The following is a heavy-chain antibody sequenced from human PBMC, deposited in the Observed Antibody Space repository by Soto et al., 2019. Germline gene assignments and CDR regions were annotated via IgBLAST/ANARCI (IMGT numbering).Heavy chain of an antibody. CDR1: GFTFSSLA. J-gene: IGHJ4*02. Sequence: QVQLVESGGGVVQPGRSLRLSCAASGFTFSSLAMHWVRXXXXXXXXXXALISYDGSNKYYADSVKGRFTISRDNSKXXXXXXXXXXXXXXXXXXXXXXXXXXXXXXXXXFDQWGQGTLVTVSS. V-gene: IGHV3-30-3*01. CDR2: ISYDGSNK. CDR3: XXXXXXXXXXXXXFDQ.